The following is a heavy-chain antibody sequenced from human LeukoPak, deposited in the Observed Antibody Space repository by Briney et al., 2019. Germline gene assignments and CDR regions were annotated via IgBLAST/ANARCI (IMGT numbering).Heavy chain of an antibody. CDR3: ARNGEFYSTYGVLDY. J-gene: IGHJ4*02. V-gene: IGHV3-30-3*01. Sequence: GGSLTLSCAASAFTSTSYAMDWVRQAHGKGREWGAVISYDGSNKYYADYVQGRFTISRDNSNNTLYLQMNSLRAEDTAVYYCARNGEFYSTYGVLDYWGQGTLVTVSS. CDR2: ISYDGSNK. D-gene: IGHD4-11*01. CDR1: AFTSTSYA.